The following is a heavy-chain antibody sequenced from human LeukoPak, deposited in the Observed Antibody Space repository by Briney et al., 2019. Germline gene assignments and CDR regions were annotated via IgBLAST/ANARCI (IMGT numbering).Heavy chain of an antibody. J-gene: IGHJ6*03. CDR1: GYTFTGYY. Sequence: ASVKVSCKASGYTFTGYYMHWVRQAPGQGLEWMGWINPNSGGTNYAQKFQGRVTMTRDTSISTAYMELSRLRSDDTAVYYCARATVTTHYYMDVWGKGITVTVSS. CDR2: INPNSGGT. V-gene: IGHV1-2*02. D-gene: IGHD4-11*01. CDR3: ARATVTTHYYMDV.